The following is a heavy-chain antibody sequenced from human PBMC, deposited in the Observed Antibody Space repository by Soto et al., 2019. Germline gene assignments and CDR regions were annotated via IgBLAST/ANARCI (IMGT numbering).Heavy chain of an antibody. V-gene: IGHV3-23*01. J-gene: IGHJ6*02. CDR2: INRYEHGP. CDR1: GCSHKKSA. D-gene: IGHD3-3*01. Sequence: RRSCAASGCSHKKSALPLVRKSPAKPLERVSAINRYEHGPYYTVSVRGRFTISRDNSKNMVYLQMNDLRAEDSAVYYCARGGVYGGDHYYTGMEVWRQGTTGTVSS. CDR3: ARGGVYGGDHYYTGMEV.